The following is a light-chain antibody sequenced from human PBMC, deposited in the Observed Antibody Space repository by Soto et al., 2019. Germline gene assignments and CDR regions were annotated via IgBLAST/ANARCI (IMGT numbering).Light chain of an antibody. V-gene: IGKV1-12*01. CDR2: AAS. CDR3: QQANSFPFS. Sequence: DIQMTQSPSSVSASVGDRVTITCRASQAISRSLAWYQQKPGEAPKLLIYAASILQIGVPSRFSGSGAGTDFTLTITRLQPEDFASYYCQQANSFPFSFGPGTKV. CDR1: QAISRS. J-gene: IGKJ3*01.